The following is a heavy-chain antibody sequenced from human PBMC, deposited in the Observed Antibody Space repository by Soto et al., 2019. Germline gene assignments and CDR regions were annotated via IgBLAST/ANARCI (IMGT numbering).Heavy chain of an antibody. D-gene: IGHD3-3*01. CDR3: ARDNDFWSGYRPDAFDI. V-gene: IGHV4-30-4*01. J-gene: IGHJ3*02. CDR2: IYYSGST. CDR1: GGSISSGDYY. Sequence: SETLSLTCTVSGGSISSGDYYWSWIRQPPGKGLEWIGYIYYSGSTYYNPSLKSRVTISVDTSKNQFSLKLSSVTAADTAVYYFARDNDFWSGYRPDAFDIWGQGTMVTVSS.